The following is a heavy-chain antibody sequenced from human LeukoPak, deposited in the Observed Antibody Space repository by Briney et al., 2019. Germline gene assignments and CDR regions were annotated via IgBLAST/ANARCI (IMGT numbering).Heavy chain of an antibody. D-gene: IGHD6-19*01. CDR3: ARGIAVAPEVYYYDYMDV. J-gene: IGHJ6*03. V-gene: IGHV1-18*01. Sequence: ASVKLSCKASSYTFTSYGISGVRQAPGQGLGRVWWNSAYKGNTNYTQKLQGRVTNTSDTSTSTAYMELRSLRSDDTAVYYCARGIAVAPEVYYYDYMDVWGKGTTVTVSS. CDR2: NSAYKGNT. CDR1: SYTFTSYG.